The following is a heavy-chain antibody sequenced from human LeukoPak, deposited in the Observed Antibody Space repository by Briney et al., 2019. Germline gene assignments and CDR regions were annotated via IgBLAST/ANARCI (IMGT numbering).Heavy chain of an antibody. CDR3: ARVTEQWPHYCSDY. Sequence: PSETLSLTCTVSGGSISSYYWSWIRQPPGKGLEWIGYIYYSGSTNYNPSLKSRVTISVDTSKNQFSLKLSSVTAADTAVYYCARVTEQWPHYCSDYWGQGTLVTVSS. V-gene: IGHV4-59*01. J-gene: IGHJ4*02. CDR1: GGSISSYY. CDR2: IYYSGST. D-gene: IGHD6-19*01.